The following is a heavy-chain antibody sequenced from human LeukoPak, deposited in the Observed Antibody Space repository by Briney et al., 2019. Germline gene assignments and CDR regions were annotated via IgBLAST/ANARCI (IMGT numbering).Heavy chain of an antibody. Sequence: PGGSLRLSCSASGFTLSAYALHWVRQAPGKGLKYVSGISSNGGSTYYADSVKGRFTISRDNSENTVFLQMSSLRPEDTAVYYCAKDITRYGGNAVDYWGQGTLVTVFS. V-gene: IGHV3-64D*06. D-gene: IGHD4-23*01. CDR1: GFTLSAYA. CDR3: AKDITRYGGNAVDY. CDR2: ISSNGGST. J-gene: IGHJ4*02.